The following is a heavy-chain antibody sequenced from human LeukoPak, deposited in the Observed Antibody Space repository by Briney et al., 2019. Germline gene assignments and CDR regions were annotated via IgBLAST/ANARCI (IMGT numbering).Heavy chain of an antibody. J-gene: IGHJ4*02. V-gene: IGHV1-69*13. CDR2: IIPIFGTA. Sequence: EASVKVSCKASGGTFSSYAISWVRQAPGQGLEWMGGIIPIFGTANYAQKFQGRVTITADESTSTAYMELSSLRSEDTAVYYCARSRGMVREFDYWGQGTLVTVSS. D-gene: IGHD3-10*01. CDR3: ARSRGMVREFDY. CDR1: GGTFSSYA.